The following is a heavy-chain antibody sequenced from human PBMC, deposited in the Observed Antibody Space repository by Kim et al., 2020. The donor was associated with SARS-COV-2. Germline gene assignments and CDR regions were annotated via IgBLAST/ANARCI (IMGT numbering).Heavy chain of an antibody. CDR2: INPSGGST. D-gene: IGHD1-26*01. V-gene: IGHV1-46*01. CDR1: GYTFTSYY. Sequence: ASVKVPCKASGYTFTSYYMHWVRQAPGQGLEWMGIINPSGGSTSYAQKFQGRVTMTSDTSTSTLYMELSSLRSEDTAVYYCARDDIVGAIGYFDYWGQGTLVTVSS. J-gene: IGHJ4*02. CDR3: ARDDIVGAIGYFDY.